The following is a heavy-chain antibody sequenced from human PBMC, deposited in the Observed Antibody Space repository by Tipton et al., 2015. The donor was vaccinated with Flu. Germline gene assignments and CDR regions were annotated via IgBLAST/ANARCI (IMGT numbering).Heavy chain of an antibody. CDR3: MARAGKERNY. CDR1: GESISNDDYY. CDR2: VHSTGTT. D-gene: IGHD5-24*01. V-gene: IGHV4-31*07. J-gene: IGHJ4*02. Sequence: TLSLTCSVSGESISNDDYYWSWIRQFPDKGLEWMGYVHSTGTTHYNPSVEGRLTMSRDSSKNQFFLLLLSMTAADAAVYYCMARAGKERNYWGRGAQVTVSS.